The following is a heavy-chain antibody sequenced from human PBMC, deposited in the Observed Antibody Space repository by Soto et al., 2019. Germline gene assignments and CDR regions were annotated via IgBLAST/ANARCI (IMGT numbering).Heavy chain of an antibody. Sequence: ASVKVSCKASGDTFSRYAISWLRQAPGQGLELMGGIIPVFGKANYAQKFQGRVTITADESTTTGYMELRSLTSEDTAVYYCARDGTLYDSSAYYYVYWGQGTLVTVYS. CDR3: ARDGTLYDSSAYYYVY. J-gene: IGHJ4*02. CDR2: IIPVFGKA. CDR1: GDTFSRYA. D-gene: IGHD3-22*01. V-gene: IGHV1-69*13.